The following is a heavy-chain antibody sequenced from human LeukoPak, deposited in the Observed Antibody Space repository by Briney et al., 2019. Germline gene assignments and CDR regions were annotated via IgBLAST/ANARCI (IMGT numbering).Heavy chain of an antibody. CDR3: ARNGLGSEYYYYYGMDV. CDR2: IYPGDSDT. V-gene: IGHV5-51*01. J-gene: IGHJ6*02. Sequence: GESLKISCKGSGYSFTSYWIGWVRQLPGKGLEWMGIIYPGDSDTRYSPSFQGQVTISADKSISTAYLQWSSLKASDTAMYYCARNGLGSEYYYYYGMDVWGQGTTVTVSS. D-gene: IGHD3/OR15-3a*01. CDR1: GYSFTSYW.